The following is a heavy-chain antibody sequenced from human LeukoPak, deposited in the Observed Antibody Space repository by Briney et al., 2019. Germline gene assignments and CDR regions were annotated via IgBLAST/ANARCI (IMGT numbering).Heavy chain of an antibody. CDR2: ISSSSSTI. V-gene: IGHV3-48*01. Sequence: GGSLRLSCAASGFTFSSYSMNWVRQAPGKGLEWVSYISSSSSTIYYADSMKGRFTISRDNAKNSLYLQMNSLRAEDTAVYYCARVPPSYDFWSGYPDYWGQGTLVTVSS. CDR3: ARVPPSYDFWSGYPDY. J-gene: IGHJ4*02. CDR1: GFTFSSYS. D-gene: IGHD3-3*01.